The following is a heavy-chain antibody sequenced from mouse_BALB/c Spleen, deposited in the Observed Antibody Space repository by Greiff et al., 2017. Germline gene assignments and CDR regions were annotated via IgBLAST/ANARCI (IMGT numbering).Heavy chain of an antibody. V-gene: IGHV5-12-2*01. J-gene: IGHJ4*01. CDR1: GFTFSSYT. CDR3: ARLSYGSMDY. D-gene: IGHD1-1*01. CDR2: ISNGGGST. Sequence: EVKLVESGGGLVQPGGSLKLSCAASGFTFSSYTMSWVRQTPEKRLEWVAYISNGGGSTYYPDTVKGRFTISRDNAKNTLYLQMSSLKSEDTAMYYCARLSYGSMDYWGQGTSVTVSS.